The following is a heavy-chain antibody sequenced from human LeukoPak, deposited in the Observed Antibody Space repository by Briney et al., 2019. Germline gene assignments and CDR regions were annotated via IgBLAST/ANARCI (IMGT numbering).Heavy chain of an antibody. Sequence: GGSLRLSCAASGYTFSCHGLTWVRQAPGKGLEWVSTINGAGDNTYYAETVKGRFTISRDNSKNTLYLQMHSLRAEDTAIYDCAKVSVCYGCYLDYWGQGTLVTVS. V-gene: IGHV3-23*01. D-gene: IGHD3-16*01. CDR3: AKVSVCYGCYLDY. J-gene: IGHJ4*02. CDR2: INGAGDNT. CDR1: GYTFSCHG.